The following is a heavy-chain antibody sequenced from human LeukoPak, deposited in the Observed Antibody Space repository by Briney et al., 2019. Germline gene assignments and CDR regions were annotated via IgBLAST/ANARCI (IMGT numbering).Heavy chain of an antibody. CDR2: IVPIFGTA. CDR1: GGTFSSYA. Sequence: SVKVSCKASGGTFSSYAISWVRQAPGQGLEWMGGIVPIFGTANYAQKFQGRVTITTDESTSTAYMELSSLRSEDTAVYYCARDSATETNTYYYYYYMDVWGKGTTVTVSS. D-gene: IGHD4-11*01. V-gene: IGHV1-69*05. CDR3: ARDSATETNTYYYYYYMDV. J-gene: IGHJ6*03.